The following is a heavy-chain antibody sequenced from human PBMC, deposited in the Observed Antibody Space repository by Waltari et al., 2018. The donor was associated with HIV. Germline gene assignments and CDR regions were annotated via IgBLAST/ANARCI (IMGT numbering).Heavy chain of an antibody. Sequence: EVRLVQSGAEVKRPGDSLKISCKASGYTVTNYWIGWVGQTAGKGLEWIGVIYPHTSRVQYNPSFHGRGEISTDWSTRTAHLQWRSLTALDTGVYYCARRPDYGGDWFDSWGQGTLVTVSS. V-gene: IGHV5-51*03. CDR3: ARRPDYGGDWFDS. CDR1: GYTVTNYW. CDR2: IYPHTSRV. D-gene: IGHD3-10*01. J-gene: IGHJ5*01.